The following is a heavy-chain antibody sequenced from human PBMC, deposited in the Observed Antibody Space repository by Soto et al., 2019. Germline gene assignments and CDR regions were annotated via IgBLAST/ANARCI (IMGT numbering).Heavy chain of an antibody. J-gene: IGHJ4*02. CDR2: INPNSGGT. CDR3: ARAHFPSYYYDSSGYYPFAY. V-gene: IGHV1-2*04. CDR1: GYTFTGYY. Sequence: ASVKVSCKASGYTFTGYYMHWVRQAPGQGLEWMGWINPNSGGTNYAQKFQGWVTMTRDTSISTAYMELSRLRSDDTAVYYCARAHFPSYYYDSSGYYPFAYWGQGTLVTV. D-gene: IGHD3-22*01.